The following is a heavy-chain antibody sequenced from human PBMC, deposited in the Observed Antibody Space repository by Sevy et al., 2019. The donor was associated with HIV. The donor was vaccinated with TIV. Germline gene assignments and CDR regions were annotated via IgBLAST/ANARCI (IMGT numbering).Heavy chain of an antibody. CDR1: GGTFSSYA. V-gene: IGHV1-69*13. D-gene: IGHD3-3*01. Sequence: ASVKVSCKASGGTFSSYAISWVRQAPRQGLEWMGGIIPIFGTANYAQKFQGRVTITADESTSTAYMELSSLRSEDTAVYYCARVRNTIFGVVSKMVWFDPWGQGTLVTVSS. J-gene: IGHJ5*02. CDR3: ARVRNTIFGVVSKMVWFDP. CDR2: IIPIFGTA.